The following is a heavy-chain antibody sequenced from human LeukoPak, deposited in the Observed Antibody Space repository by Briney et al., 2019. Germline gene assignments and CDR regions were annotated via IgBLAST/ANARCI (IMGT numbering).Heavy chain of an antibody. CDR3: VRGQTIDY. V-gene: IGHV3-74*01. D-gene: IGHD3-3*01. CDR2: IKSDGTGI. CDR1: GFTFSNYW. J-gene: IGHJ4*02. Sequence: PGGSLTLSCTTSGFTFSNYWMYWVRQAPGKGLMWVSRIKSDGTGITYTDSVEGRFTISRDNAKNTLYLQMNSLRAEDTAVYYCVRGQTIDYWGQGTLVTVSS.